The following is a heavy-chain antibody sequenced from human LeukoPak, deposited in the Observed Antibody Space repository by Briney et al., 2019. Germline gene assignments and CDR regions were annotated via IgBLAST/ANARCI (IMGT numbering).Heavy chain of an antibody. CDR2: INSNSGGT. CDR3: ARDLVETAINWFDR. J-gene: IGHJ5*02. CDR1: GYTFTGYY. D-gene: IGHD5-18*01. V-gene: IGHV1-2*06. Sequence: ASVTVSFKASGYTFTGYYMPWVRQAPGQGLEWMGRINSNSGGTNYAQKFQGRVTMTRDTSISTAYMELSRLRSDVTAVYYCARDLVETAINWFDRWGQGTLVTVST.